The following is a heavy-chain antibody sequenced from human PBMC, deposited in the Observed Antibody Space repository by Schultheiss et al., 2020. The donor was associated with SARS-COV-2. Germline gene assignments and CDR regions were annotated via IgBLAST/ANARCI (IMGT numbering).Heavy chain of an antibody. V-gene: IGHV3-23*01. CDR2: ISGSGGST. Sequence: GESLKISCAASGFTFSSYAMNWVRQAPGKGLEWVSAISGSGGSTYYADSVKGRFTISRDNSKNTLYLQMNSLRAEDTAVYYCAREETVTTNDAFDIWGQGTMVTVSS. CDR1: GFTFSSYA. J-gene: IGHJ3*02. D-gene: IGHD4-11*01. CDR3: AREETVTTNDAFDI.